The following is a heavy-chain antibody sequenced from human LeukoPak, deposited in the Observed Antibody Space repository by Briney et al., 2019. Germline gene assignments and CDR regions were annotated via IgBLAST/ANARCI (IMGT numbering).Heavy chain of an antibody. CDR2: IYYSGST. V-gene: IGHV4-39*01. Sequence: SETLSLTCTVSGGSISSSSYYWRWIRQPPGKGLEWIGSIYYSGSTYYHPSLKSRVTISVDTSKNQFSLKLSSVTAADTAVYYCARRLGVVVPAAIDVGYYMDVWGKGTTVTVSS. D-gene: IGHD2-2*01. J-gene: IGHJ6*03. CDR3: ARRLGVVVPAAIDVGYYMDV. CDR1: GGSISSSSYY.